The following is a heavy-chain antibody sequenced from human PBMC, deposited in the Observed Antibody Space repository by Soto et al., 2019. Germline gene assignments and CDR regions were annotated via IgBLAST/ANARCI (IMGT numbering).Heavy chain of an antibody. CDR3: AREGYCSGGSCYSGGFWFDP. V-gene: IGHV1-3*01. CDR2: INAVNGKT. J-gene: IGHJ5*02. Sequence: QVQLVQSGAEVKKPGASVNISCKASGFTFTFYTMHWVRQAPGQRLEWMGWINAVNGKTKYSQKFQGRVTITRDTSANTAYMEMRSLISEDTAIYYCAREGYCSGGSCYSGGFWFDPWGQGTLVTVSS. D-gene: IGHD2-15*01. CDR1: GFTFTFYT.